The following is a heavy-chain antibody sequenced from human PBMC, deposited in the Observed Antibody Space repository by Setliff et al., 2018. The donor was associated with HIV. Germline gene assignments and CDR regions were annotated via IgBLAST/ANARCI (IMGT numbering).Heavy chain of an antibody. V-gene: IGHV3-49*04. CDR2: IRSKAYGGTI. Sequence: PGGSLRLSCTTSGFTFGDYAMSWVRQAPGKGLEWVGFIRSKAYGGTIEYAASVKGRFTISRDDSKSIAYLQMNSLKTEDTAVYYCAAVFTGEPGRSLDYWGQGTPVTVSS. CDR1: GFTFGDYA. J-gene: IGHJ4*02. D-gene: IGHD2-15*01. CDR3: AAVFTGEPGRSLDY.